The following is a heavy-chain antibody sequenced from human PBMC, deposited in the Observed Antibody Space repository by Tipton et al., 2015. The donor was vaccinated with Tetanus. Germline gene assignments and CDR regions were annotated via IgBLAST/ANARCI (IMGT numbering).Heavy chain of an antibody. V-gene: IGHV3-30-3*01. CDR1: GFTFSSYA. CDR3: ARDPNTFGGIYTHAFDI. CDR2: ISYDGSNK. Sequence: CAASGFTFSSYAMHWVRQAPGKGLEWVAVISYDGSNKYYADSVKGRFTISRDNSKNTLYLQMNSLRAEDTAVYYCARDPNTFGGIYTHAFDIWGQGTMVTVSS. J-gene: IGHJ3*02. D-gene: IGHD3-16*01.